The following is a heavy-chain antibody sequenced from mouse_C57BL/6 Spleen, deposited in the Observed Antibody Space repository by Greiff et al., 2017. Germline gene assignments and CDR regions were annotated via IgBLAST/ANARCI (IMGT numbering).Heavy chain of an antibody. CDR2: ITPNNGGT. Sequence: EVQLQQSGPELVKPGASVKISCKASGYTFTDYYMNWVKQSHGKSLEWIGDITPNNGGTSYNQKFKGKATLTVDKSSSTAYMELRSLTSEDSAVYYCAREGRYYYYGSSHYYAMDYWGQGTSVTVSS. V-gene: IGHV1-26*01. CDR1: GYTFTDYY. D-gene: IGHD1-1*01. J-gene: IGHJ4*01. CDR3: AREGRYYYYGSSHYYAMDY.